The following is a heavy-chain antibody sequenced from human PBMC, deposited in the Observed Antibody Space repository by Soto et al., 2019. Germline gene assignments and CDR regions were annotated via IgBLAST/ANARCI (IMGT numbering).Heavy chain of an antibody. CDR3: ARVAGSPDY. D-gene: IGHD1-26*01. CDR1: GYTFTTYD. J-gene: IGHJ4*02. Sequence: QVQLVQSGPEVKKPGASVKVSCKASGYTFTTYDFNWVRQAPGQGLEWMGWLNPKSGMTGSAQKFQGRVTMTRDSTIGTVYMELSSLRSEDTAVYYCARVAGSPDYWGQGTLVTVSS. CDR2: LNPKSGMT. V-gene: IGHV1-8*01.